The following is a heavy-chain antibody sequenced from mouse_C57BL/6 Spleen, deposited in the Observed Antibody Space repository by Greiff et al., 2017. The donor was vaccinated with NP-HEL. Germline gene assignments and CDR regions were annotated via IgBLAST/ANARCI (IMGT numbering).Heavy chain of an antibody. V-gene: IGHV1-52*01. CDR2: IDPSDSET. CDR3: ARGEAYYSNYPYYVDY. Sequence: QVQLQQPGAELVRPGSSVKLSCKASGYTFTSYWMHWVKQRPIQGLEWIGNIDPSDSETHYNQKFKDKATLTVDKSSSTAYMQLSSLTSEDSAVYYCARGEAYYSNYPYYVDYWGQGTTLTVSS. J-gene: IGHJ2*01. CDR1: GYTFTSYW. D-gene: IGHD2-5*01.